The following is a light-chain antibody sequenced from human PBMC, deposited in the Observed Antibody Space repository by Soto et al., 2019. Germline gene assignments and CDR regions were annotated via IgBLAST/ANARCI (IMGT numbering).Light chain of an antibody. CDR1: QSVSSSY. V-gene: IGKV3-20*01. Sequence: EIVLTQSPCTLSLSPGERATLSCRASQSVSSSYLAWYQQKPGQAPRLLIYGASSRATGIPDRFSGSGSGTDFNLTISRLEPEDFAVYYCQQYGSSPKYTFGQGTKLAIK. J-gene: IGKJ2*01. CDR2: GAS. CDR3: QQYGSSPKYT.